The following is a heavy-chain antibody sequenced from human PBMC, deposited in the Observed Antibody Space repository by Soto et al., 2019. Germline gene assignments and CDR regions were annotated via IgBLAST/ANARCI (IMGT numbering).Heavy chain of an antibody. CDR3: ARDALLRYFDWVPY. CDR1: GFTFSSYS. D-gene: IGHD3-9*01. V-gene: IGHV3-48*02. Sequence: PGGSLRLSCAASGFTFSSYSMNWVRQAPGKGLEWVSYISSSSSTIYYADSAKGRFTISRDNAKNSLYLQMNSLRDEDTAVYYCARDALLRYFDWVPYWGQGTLVTVSS. CDR2: ISSSSSTI. J-gene: IGHJ4*02.